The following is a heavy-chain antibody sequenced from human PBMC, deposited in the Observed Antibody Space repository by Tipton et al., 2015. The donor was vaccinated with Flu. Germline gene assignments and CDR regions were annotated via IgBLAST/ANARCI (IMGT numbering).Heavy chain of an antibody. CDR3: ARDRKEILTGSPRYYYGMDV. V-gene: IGHV4-59*01. D-gene: IGHD3-9*01. CDR2: FYYSGST. Sequence: TLSLTCTVSGGSISSYYWSWIRQPPGKGLEWIGYFYYSGSTNYNPSLKSRVTISVDTSKNQFSLKLSSVTAADTAVYYCARDRKEILTGSPRYYYGMDVWGQGTTVTVSS. CDR1: GGSISSYY. J-gene: IGHJ6*02.